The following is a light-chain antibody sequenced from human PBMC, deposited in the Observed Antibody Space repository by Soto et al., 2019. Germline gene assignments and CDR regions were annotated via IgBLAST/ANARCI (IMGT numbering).Light chain of an antibody. CDR1: QSVSRN. Sequence: ETVMTQSPAALSVSPGEKITLSCRASQSVSRNLAWYQQRPGQTPRLVIYSASTRATGIPVRFSASGSGTEFTLTISSLQSEDFEVYYCQQYHNWPLTFGGGTKVEIK. J-gene: IGKJ4*01. CDR3: QQYHNWPLT. V-gene: IGKV3-15*01. CDR2: SAS.